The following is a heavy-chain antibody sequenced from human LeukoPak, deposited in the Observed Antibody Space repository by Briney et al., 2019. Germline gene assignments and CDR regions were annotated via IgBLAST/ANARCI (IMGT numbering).Heavy chain of an antibody. CDR1: GGTFNNYA. J-gene: IGHJ4*02. D-gene: IGHD5-12*01. CDR3: ATEPSRSYSFDHLDF. Sequence: VASVKVSCKTSGGTFNNYAISWVRQAPGQGLEWMGRVVPMFGTRNYPQTFRGRVNITADKATNTVYMELRSLRAEDTAIYYCATEPSRSYSFDHLDFWGLGTPVTVSS. V-gene: IGHV1-69*06. CDR2: VVPMFGTR.